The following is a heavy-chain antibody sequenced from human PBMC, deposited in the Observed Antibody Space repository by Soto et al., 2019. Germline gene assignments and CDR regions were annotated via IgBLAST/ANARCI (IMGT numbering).Heavy chain of an antibody. J-gene: IGHJ5*02. CDR3: VRSDWFDP. Sequence: EVQVVESGGGLVQPGGSLRLSCTASGFAFSHYWMHWVRQAPGKGLMWVSRINGDGSATTYADSVKGRFTISRDNAKNTLYLQMNSLRAEDTAVYYCVRSDWFDPWGQGTLVTVSS. V-gene: IGHV3-74*01. CDR1: GFAFSHYW. CDR2: INGDGSAT.